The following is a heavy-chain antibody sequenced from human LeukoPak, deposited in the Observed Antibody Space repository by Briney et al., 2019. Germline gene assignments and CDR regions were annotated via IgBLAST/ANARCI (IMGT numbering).Heavy chain of an antibody. J-gene: IGHJ6*03. V-gene: IGHV3-11*01. D-gene: IGHD3-16*01. Sequence: PGGSLRLSCAASGFTFSDYYMSWIRQAPGKGLEWVSYISSSGSTIYYADSVKGRFTISRDNAKNSLYLQMNSLRAEDTAVYYCARSVGASIYNYYYMDVWGQGTTVTVPS. CDR1: GFTFSDYY. CDR3: ARSVGASIYNYYYMDV. CDR2: ISSSGSTI.